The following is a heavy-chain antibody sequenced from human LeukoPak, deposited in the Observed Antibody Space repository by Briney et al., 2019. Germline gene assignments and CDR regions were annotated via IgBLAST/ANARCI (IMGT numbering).Heavy chain of an antibody. CDR3: ARKTSETYCSSTSCYFADAFDI. CDR2: IIPIFGTA. Sequence: SVKVSCKASGGTFSSYAISWVRQAPGQGLEWMGGIIPIFGTANYAQKFQGRVTITTDESTSTAYIELSSLRSEDTAVYYCARKTSETYCSSTSCYFADAFDIWGQGTMVTVSS. D-gene: IGHD2-2*01. J-gene: IGHJ3*02. CDR1: GGTFSSYA. V-gene: IGHV1-69*05.